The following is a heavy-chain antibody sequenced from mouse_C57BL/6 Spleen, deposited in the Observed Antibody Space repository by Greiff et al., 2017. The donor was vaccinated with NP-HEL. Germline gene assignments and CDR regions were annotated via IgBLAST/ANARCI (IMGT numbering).Heavy chain of an antibody. CDR1: GYPFTSYW. V-gene: IGHV1-69*01. Sequence: VQLQQPGAELVMPGASVKLSCKASGYPFTSYWMHWVKQRPGQGLEWIGEIDPSDSYTNYNQKFKGKSTLTVDKSSSTAYMQLSSLTSEDSAVYYCARGDGYLFAYWGQGTLVTVSA. CDR2: IDPSDSYT. CDR3: ARGDGYLFAY. D-gene: IGHD2-3*01. J-gene: IGHJ3*01.